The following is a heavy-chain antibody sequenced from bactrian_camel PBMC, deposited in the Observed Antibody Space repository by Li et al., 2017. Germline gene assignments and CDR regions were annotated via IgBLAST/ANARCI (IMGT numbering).Heavy chain of an antibody. D-gene: IGHD2*01. CDR1: GFAYSTYC. V-gene: IGHV3S1*01. Sequence: QLVESGGGSVEAGGSLKLSCTTSGFAYSTYCMGWFRQPPGKEREWVATIPPSGSNTDYTDSVKGRFTISLDKAKNTLYLQMNSLKPEDSAMYYCAADLARYCGAFSGFFARASCGQGTQDTVS. CDR2: IPPSGSNT. J-gene: IGHJ4*01.